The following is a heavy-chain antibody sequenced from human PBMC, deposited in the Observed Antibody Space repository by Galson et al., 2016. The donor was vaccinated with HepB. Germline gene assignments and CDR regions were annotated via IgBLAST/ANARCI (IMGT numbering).Heavy chain of an antibody. J-gene: IGHJ6*02. Sequence: SVKVSCKASGYTFSSYDINWVRQATGQGLEWMGGIIPIFGTTNYVQKFQGRFTITADGSTSTAYMELSSLRSDDTAVDYCARDGNSYDSLGYYYGMDVWGHGTTVTVSS. D-gene: IGHD5-18*01. CDR1: GYTFSSYD. CDR2: IIPIFGTT. V-gene: IGHV1-69*13. CDR3: ARDGNSYDSLGYYYGMDV.